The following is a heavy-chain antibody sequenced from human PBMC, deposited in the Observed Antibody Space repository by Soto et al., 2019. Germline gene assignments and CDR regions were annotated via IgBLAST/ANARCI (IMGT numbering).Heavy chain of an antibody. J-gene: IGHJ4*02. CDR2: INPNTGAT. V-gene: IGHV1-2*02. D-gene: IGHD3-9*01. CDR1: GSPFTDYF. Sequence: SSVKVSCKAPGSPFTDYFVHWLRQAPGPGLEWMGWINPNTGATKYAQKFQGRVTMTRDTAITTAYMELSRLRSDDTAVYYCATAQDYDILTAYKRACGLGYWGQGTQVSVSS. CDR3: ATAQDYDILTAYKRACGLGY.